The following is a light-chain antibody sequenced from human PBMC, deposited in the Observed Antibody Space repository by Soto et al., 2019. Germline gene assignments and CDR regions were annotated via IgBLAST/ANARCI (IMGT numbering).Light chain of an antibody. Sequence: QSVLTQPASVSGSPGQSITISCTGTSSDVGSYNLVSWYQQYPGKAPKLMIYEGSKRPSGVSNRFSGSKSGNTASLTISGLQAEDEDDYYCCSYAGETTLVFGGGTKLTVL. J-gene: IGLJ2*01. CDR3: CSYAGETTLV. CDR1: SSDVGSYNL. V-gene: IGLV2-23*01. CDR2: EGS.